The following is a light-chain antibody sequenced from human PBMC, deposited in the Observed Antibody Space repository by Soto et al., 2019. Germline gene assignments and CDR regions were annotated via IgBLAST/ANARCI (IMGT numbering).Light chain of an antibody. Sequence: EVVLTQSPATLSVSPGAGATLSCRASQSVGSNLAWYQQKPGQTPRALIYGASTRAIGIPARFSGSGFGTEFTLTISSLQSEDFVVYYCQQYSNWPLLSFGGGTKVDIK. V-gene: IGKV3-15*01. CDR3: QQYSNWPLLS. CDR1: QSVGSN. CDR2: GAS. J-gene: IGKJ4*01.